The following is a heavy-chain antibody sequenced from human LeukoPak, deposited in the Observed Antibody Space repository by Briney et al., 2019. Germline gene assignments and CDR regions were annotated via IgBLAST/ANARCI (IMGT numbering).Heavy chain of an antibody. CDR1: GDSASSNSAA. CDR3: ATNSAVWDAFDI. CDR2: TYYRSKWYN. V-gene: IGHV6-1*01. Sequence: PSQTLSLTCAISGDSASSNSAAWNWIRQSPSRGLEWLGRTYYRSKWYNDYAVSVKSRITINPDTSKNQFSLQLNSVTPEDTAVYYCATNSAVWDAFDIWGQGTMVTVSS. D-gene: IGHD1-14*01. J-gene: IGHJ3*02.